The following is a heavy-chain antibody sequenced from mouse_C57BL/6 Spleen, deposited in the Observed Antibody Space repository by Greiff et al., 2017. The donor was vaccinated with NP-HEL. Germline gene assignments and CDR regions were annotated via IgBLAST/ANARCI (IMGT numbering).Heavy chain of an antibody. CDR2: IYPGDGDT. Sequence: VLLQQSGPELVKPGASVKISCKASGYAFSSSWMNWVKQRPGKGLEWIGRIYPGDGDTNYNGKFKGKATLTADKSSSTAYMQLSSLTSEDSAVYFCARREVDGGFAYWGQGTLVTVSA. CDR3: ARREVDGGFAY. V-gene: IGHV1-82*01. CDR1: GYAFSSSW. J-gene: IGHJ3*01.